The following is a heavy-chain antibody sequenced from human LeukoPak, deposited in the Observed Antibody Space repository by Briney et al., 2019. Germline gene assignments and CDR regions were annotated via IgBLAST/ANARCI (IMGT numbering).Heavy chain of an antibody. Sequence: SEPLSLTCTVSGGSISSYYWSWIRQPPGKGLERIGYIYTSGSTNYNPSLKSRVTISVDTSKNQFSLKLSSVTAADTAVYYCARLASSYYYYMDVWGKGTTVTVSS. J-gene: IGHJ6*03. CDR3: ARLASSYYYYMDV. V-gene: IGHV4-4*09. CDR1: GGSISSYY. CDR2: IYTSGST.